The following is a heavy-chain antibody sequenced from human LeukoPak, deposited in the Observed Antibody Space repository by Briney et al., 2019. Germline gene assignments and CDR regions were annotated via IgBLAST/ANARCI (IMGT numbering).Heavy chain of an antibody. Sequence: SETLSLTCAVYGGSFSGYYWSWIRQPPGKGLEWIGEINHSGSTNYNPSLKSRVTISVDTSKNQFSLKLSSMTAADTAVYYCARELVVAARYGMDVWGQGTTVTVSS. CDR2: INHSGST. CDR1: GGSFSGYY. J-gene: IGHJ6*02. CDR3: ARELVVAARYGMDV. V-gene: IGHV4-34*01. D-gene: IGHD2-15*01.